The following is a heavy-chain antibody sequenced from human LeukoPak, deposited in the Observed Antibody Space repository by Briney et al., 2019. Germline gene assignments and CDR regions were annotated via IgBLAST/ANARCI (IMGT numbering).Heavy chain of an antibody. J-gene: IGHJ4*02. CDR3: APNTRYCSGGSCAEGVY. CDR2: IYTDGSST. V-gene: IGHV3-74*01. Sequence: GGSLRLSCAGSGFTFSNYWMHWVCQAPGKGPVWVARIYTDGSSTDYADSVKGRFTISRDNAKNMLYLQMNSLRAEDTAVYYCAPNTRYCSGGSCAEGVYWGQGTLVTVSS. CDR1: GFTFSNYW. D-gene: IGHD2-15*01.